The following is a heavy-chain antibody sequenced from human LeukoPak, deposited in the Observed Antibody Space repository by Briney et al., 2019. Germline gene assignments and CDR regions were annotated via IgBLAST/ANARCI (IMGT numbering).Heavy chain of an antibody. CDR3: ASARQGYCSSASCYSFDI. CDR1: GFTFSSYS. CDR2: ISSGSSTI. V-gene: IGHV3-48*01. J-gene: IGHJ3*02. D-gene: IGHD2-2*01. Sequence: GGSLRLSCAASGFTFSSYSMSWVRQAPGKGLEWVSYISSGSSTIYYADSVKGRFTISRDNAKNSLYLQMSSLRADDTAVYYCASARQGYCSSASCYSFDIWGQGTMLTVSS.